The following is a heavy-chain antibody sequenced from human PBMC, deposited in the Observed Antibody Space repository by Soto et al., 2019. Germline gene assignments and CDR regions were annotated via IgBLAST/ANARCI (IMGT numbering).Heavy chain of an antibody. D-gene: IGHD3-10*01. CDR3: AKEVYGAARGGMDV. V-gene: IGHV3-23*04. CDR2: ITDNGGST. CDR1: GFTFRNNV. J-gene: IGHJ6*02. Sequence: EVQLVESGGGLVQPGGSLRLSCAASGFTFRNNVMNWVRQAPGRGLEWVSAITDNGGSTYYADSVKGRCTISRDNSKNTLYLQMNSLGAEDTAVYYCAKEVYGAARGGMDVWGQGTTVTVSS.